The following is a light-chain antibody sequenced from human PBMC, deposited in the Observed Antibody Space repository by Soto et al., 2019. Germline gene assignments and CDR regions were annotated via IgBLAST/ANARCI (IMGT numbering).Light chain of an antibody. V-gene: IGKV3-20*01. CDR3: QQYHNSILM. CDR1: QSVSSSH. CDR2: GAS. Sequence: ENVLTQSPGTLSLSPGERATLSFRASQSVSSSHLAWYQQKPGQAPRLLMYGASSRATGIPDRFSGGGSGADFTLTISRLEPEDFGVYYCQQYHNSILMFGQGTKVDI. J-gene: IGKJ1*01.